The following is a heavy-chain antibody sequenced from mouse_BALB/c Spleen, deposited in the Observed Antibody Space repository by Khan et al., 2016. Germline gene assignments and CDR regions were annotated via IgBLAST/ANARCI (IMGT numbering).Heavy chain of an antibody. V-gene: IGHV4-1*02. CDR2: INPDSSTI. CDR1: GFDFSRYW. J-gene: IGHJ2*01. D-gene: IGHD1-2*01. CDR3: ARHHFHGYAGY. Sequence: EVKLLESGGGLVQPGGSLKLSCAVSGFDFSRYWMNWGRQAPGKGLEWIGEINPDSSTINYKPSLKDKFIISRDNAKNTLYLLMSNVRSDDTALYYCARHHFHGYAGYGGQGTTLTVSS.